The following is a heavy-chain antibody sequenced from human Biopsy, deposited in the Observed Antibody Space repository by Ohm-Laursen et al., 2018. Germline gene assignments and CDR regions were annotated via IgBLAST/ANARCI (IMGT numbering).Heavy chain of an antibody. V-gene: IGHV4-4*07. J-gene: IGHJ3*02. Sequence: GTLSLTCTVSGDSIRNYYWSWIRQAAGKGLEWIGRIYPGGGTIYNPSLKSRVPMSVDTSKNHFSVNLTSVTAADTAVYYCAGIVLGPTNDAFDIWGQGTMGTVSS. CDR2: IYPGGGT. D-gene: IGHD1-26*01. CDR1: GDSIRNYY. CDR3: AGIVLGPTNDAFDI.